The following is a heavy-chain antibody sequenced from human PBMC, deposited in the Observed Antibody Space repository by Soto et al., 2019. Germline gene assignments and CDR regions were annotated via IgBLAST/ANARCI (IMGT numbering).Heavy chain of an antibody. CDR2: IFYSGST. Sequence: NPSETLSLTCAVSGGSPSSSSWWSWVRQPPGKTLEWLGEIFYSGSTKYNPSLNSRVTISADQSKNDFSLRLSSVTAADTAVYYCVHHGGVPYYHDFWGQGMLVTVSS. CDR3: VHHGGVPYYHDF. CDR1: GGSPSSSSW. D-gene: IGHD2-8*01. J-gene: IGHJ4*02. V-gene: IGHV4-4*02.